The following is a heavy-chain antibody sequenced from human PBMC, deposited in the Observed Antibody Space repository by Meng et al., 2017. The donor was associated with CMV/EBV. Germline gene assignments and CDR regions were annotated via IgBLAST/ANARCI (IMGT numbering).Heavy chain of an antibody. CDR3: TTSTMVRGVTPH. CDR2: IKSKTDGGTT. CDR1: GFTFSNAW. D-gene: IGHD3-10*01. J-gene: IGHJ4*02. Sequence: GGSLRLSCAASGFTFSNAWMSWVRQAPGKGLEWVGRIKSKTDGGTTDYAAPVKGRFTISRDDSKNTLYLQMNRLKTEDTAVYYCTTSTMVRGVTPHWGQGTLVTVSS. V-gene: IGHV3-15*01.